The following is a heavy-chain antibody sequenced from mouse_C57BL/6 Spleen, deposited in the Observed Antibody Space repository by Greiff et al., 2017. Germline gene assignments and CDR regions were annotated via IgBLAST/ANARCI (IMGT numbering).Heavy chain of an antibody. CDR1: GYSITSGYY. V-gene: IGHV3-6*01. CDR2: ISYDGSN. CDR3: ARNYGSHWYFDV. D-gene: IGHD1-1*01. Sequence: VQLKESGPGLVKPSQSLSLTCSVTGYSITSGYYWNWIRQFPGNKLEWMGYISYDGSNNYNPSLKNRISITRDTSKNQFFLKLNSVTTEDTATYYCARNYGSHWYFDVWGTGTTVTVSS. J-gene: IGHJ1*03.